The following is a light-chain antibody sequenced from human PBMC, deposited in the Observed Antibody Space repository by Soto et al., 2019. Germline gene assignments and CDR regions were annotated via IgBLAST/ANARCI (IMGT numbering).Light chain of an antibody. CDR2: DAS. J-gene: IGKJ1*01. CDR3: QQYGTSTT. CDR1: QSVRASY. Sequence: EIVLTQSPGTLSLSPGEGATLSCRASQSVRASYLAWYQRSPGQPPRLLIYDASTRAPGIPDRFSGSGSGTDFTLTIRRLEPEDFAVYYCQQYGTSTTFGQGTKVEIK. V-gene: IGKV3-20*01.